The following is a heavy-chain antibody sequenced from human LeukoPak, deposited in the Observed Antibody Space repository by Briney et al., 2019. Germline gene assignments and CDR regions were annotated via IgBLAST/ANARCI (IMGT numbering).Heavy chain of an antibody. CDR3: ARKYSGTNPFDY. D-gene: IGHD1-26*01. Sequence: GGSLRLSCAASGFTLNNYAMSWVRQAPGKGLEWVSIINNSGGSTYYADSVKGRFTISRDLSKNALYLQMNSLRAEDTALYYCARKYSGTNPFDYWGQGTLVTVSS. J-gene: IGHJ4*02. CDR2: INNSGGST. V-gene: IGHV3-23*01. CDR1: GFTLNNYA.